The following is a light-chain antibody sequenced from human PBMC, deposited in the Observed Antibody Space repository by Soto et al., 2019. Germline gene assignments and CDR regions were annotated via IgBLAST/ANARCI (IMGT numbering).Light chain of an antibody. CDR1: QSVSSY. CDR3: QQRSNWIT. V-gene: IGKV3-11*01. Sequence: EIVLTQSPATLSLSPGERATLSCRASQSVSSYLAWYQQKPGQAPRLLIYDASNRATGIPARFSGSGSGTDFTLTISSLEPEDLAVYYCQQRSNWITFGQGTQLEIK. J-gene: IGKJ5*01. CDR2: DAS.